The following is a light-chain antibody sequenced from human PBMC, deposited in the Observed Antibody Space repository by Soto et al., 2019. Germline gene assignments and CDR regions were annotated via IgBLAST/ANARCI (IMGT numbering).Light chain of an antibody. CDR3: QTWGTGIQV. CDR2: LNSDGSH. J-gene: IGLJ2*01. V-gene: IGLV4-69*01. CDR1: SGHSSYA. Sequence: QLVLTQSPSASASLGASVKLTCTLSSGHSSYAIAWHQQQPEKGPRYLMKLNSDGSHSKVDGSPDRFSGSRSGAERYLTISSLQSEDEADYYCQTWGTGIQVFGGGTKLTVL.